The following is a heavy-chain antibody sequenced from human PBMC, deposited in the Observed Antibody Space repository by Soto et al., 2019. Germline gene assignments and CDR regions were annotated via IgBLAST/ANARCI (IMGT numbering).Heavy chain of an antibody. J-gene: IGHJ6*02. Sequence: GGSLRLSCAASGFTFSSYGMHWVRQAPGKGLEWVAVISYDGSNKYYADSVKGRFTISRDNSKNTLYLQMNSLRAEDTAVYYCAKVDYGDYYYYYGMDVWGQGTTVTVSS. V-gene: IGHV3-30*18. D-gene: IGHD4-17*01. CDR2: ISYDGSNK. CDR1: GFTFSSYG. CDR3: AKVDYGDYYYYYGMDV.